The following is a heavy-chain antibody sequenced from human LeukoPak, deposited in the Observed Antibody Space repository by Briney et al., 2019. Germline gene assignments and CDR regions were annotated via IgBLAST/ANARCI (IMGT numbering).Heavy chain of an antibody. CDR2: ISSSSSTI. CDR3: ARGGWEFDY. CDR1: GFTFSSYS. Sequence: GGSLRLSCAASGFTFSSYSMNWVRQAPGKGLEWVSYISSSSSTIYYADSVKGRFTISRDNAKNSLSLQMNSLRAEDTAVYYCARGGWEFDYWGQGTLVTVSS. D-gene: IGHD6-19*01. J-gene: IGHJ4*02. V-gene: IGHV3-48*04.